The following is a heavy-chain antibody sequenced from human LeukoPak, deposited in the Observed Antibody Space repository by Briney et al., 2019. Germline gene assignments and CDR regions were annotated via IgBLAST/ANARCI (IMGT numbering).Heavy chain of an antibody. V-gene: IGHV4-39*07. CDR1: GGSISSSSYY. CDR2: IYYSGST. J-gene: IGHJ4*02. CDR3: AREGVAAELAN. Sequence: SETLSLTFTVSGGSISSSSYYWGWIRQPPGKGLEWIGSIYYSGSTYYNPSLKSRVTISVDTSKNQFSLKLSSVTAADTAVYYCAREGVAAELANWGQGTLVTVSS. D-gene: IGHD6-13*01.